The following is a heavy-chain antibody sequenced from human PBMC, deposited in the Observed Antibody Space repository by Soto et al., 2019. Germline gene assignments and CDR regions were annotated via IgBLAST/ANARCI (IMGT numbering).Heavy chain of an antibody. CDR2: ISSSSSYT. V-gene: IGHV3-11*06. D-gene: IGHD6-19*01. CDR1: GVTFSNAW. Sequence: PWGSLRLSCAASGVTFSNAWINWVRQAPGKGLEWVSYISSSSSYTNYADSVKGRFTISRDNAKNSLYLQMNSLRAEDTALYYCARVSPHYSSGWYYFDYWGQGTLVTVSS. J-gene: IGHJ4*02. CDR3: ARVSPHYSSGWYYFDY.